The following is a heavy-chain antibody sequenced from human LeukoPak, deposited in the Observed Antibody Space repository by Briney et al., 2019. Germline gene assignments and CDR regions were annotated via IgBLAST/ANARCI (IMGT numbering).Heavy chain of an antibody. D-gene: IGHD3-10*01. CDR2: ISWNSGSI. Sequence: GGSLRLSCAASGFTFDDYAMHWVRQAPGKGLEWVSGISWNSGSIGYADSVKGRFTISRDNAKNSLYLQMNSLRAEDTALYYCAKPGITMVRGAMAPFDYWGQGTLVTVSS. V-gene: IGHV3-9*01. J-gene: IGHJ4*02. CDR1: GFTFDDYA. CDR3: AKPGITMVRGAMAPFDY.